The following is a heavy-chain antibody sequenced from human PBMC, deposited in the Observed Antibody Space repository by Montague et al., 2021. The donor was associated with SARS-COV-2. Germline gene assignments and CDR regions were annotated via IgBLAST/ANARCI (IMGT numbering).Heavy chain of an antibody. CDR1: GFTFSSYA. CDR2: ITYDGSNK. CDR3: ARDRRYYDSSVYPGVAYNWFDP. J-gene: IGHJ5*02. V-gene: IGHV3-30-3*01. D-gene: IGHD3-22*01. Sequence: SLRLSCAASGFTFSSYAMHWVRQAPGKGLEWVAVITYDGSNKYYAASVKGRFTISRDNSKNTLYLQMNSLRAEDTAVYYCARDRRYYDSSVYPGVAYNWFDPWGQGTLVTVSS.